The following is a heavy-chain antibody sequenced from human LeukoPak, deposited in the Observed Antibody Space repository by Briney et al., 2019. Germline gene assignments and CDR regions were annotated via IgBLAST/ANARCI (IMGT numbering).Heavy chain of an antibody. CDR3: ARDPPERGTAMV. J-gene: IGHJ4*02. CDR2: IIPIFGTA. D-gene: IGHD5-18*01. V-gene: IGHV1-69*05. CDR1: GGTFSSYA. Sequence: SVKVSCKASGGTFSSYAISWVRQAPGQGLEWMGRIIPIFGTANYAQKFQGRVTITTDESTSTAYMELSSLRSEDTAVYYCARDPPERGTAMVWGQGTLATVSS.